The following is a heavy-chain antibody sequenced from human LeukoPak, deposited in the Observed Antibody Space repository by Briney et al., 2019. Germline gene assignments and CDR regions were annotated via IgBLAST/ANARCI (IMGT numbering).Heavy chain of an antibody. V-gene: IGHV4-59*01. D-gene: IGHD6-13*01. CDR2: IYYSGST. CDR1: GGSISSYY. J-gene: IGHJ4*02. Sequence: SEILSLTCTVSGGSISSYYWSWIRQPPGKGLEWIGYIYYSGSTNYNPPLKSRVTISVDTSKNQFSLKLSSVTAADTAVYYCARVIFTAAGTPGVFDYWGQGTLVTVSS. CDR3: ARVIFTAAGTPGVFDY.